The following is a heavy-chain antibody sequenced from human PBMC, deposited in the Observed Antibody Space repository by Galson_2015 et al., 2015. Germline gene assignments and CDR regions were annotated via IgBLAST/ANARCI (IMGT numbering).Heavy chain of an antibody. V-gene: IGHV3-21*01. CDR1: EFTFSSYY. D-gene: IGHD3-3*01. Sequence: SLRLSCAASEFTFSSYYMSWVRQAPGKGLEWVSSISSTTTYIYYADSVKGRFTISRDIAQNSLYLQMNSLGAEDTGVYFCARQSLDYDFWSCYNQTNFDHGGQGTLVTVSA. CDR2: ISSTTTYI. CDR3: ARQSLDYDFWSCYNQTNFDH. J-gene: IGHJ4*02.